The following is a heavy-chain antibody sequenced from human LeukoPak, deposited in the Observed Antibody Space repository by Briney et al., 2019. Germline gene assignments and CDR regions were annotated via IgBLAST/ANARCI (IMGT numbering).Heavy chain of an antibody. V-gene: IGHV3-30*04. CDR2: ISYDGSNK. CDR1: GFTFSSYA. Sequence: GGSLGLSCAASGFTFSSYAMHWVRQAPGKGLEWVAVISYDGSNKYYADSVKGRFTISRDNSKNTLYLQLNSLRAEDTAVYYCARDREAFDIWGQGTMVTVSS. J-gene: IGHJ3*02. CDR3: ARDREAFDI.